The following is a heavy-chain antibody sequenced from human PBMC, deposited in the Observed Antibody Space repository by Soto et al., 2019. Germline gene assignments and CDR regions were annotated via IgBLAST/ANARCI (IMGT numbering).Heavy chain of an antibody. J-gene: IGHJ6*02. V-gene: IGHV3-33*01. CDR1: GFKFSDRA. D-gene: IGHD2-15*01. CDR2: VWSDGSEK. Sequence: QVQLVESGGGVVQPGRSLRLSCAASGFKFSDRAMHWVRQAPGKGREWLAIVWSDGSEKFYAGSVKGRFTISRDNSKNTVYLQMDSLNAEDTAMYYCARALFPDEDIYAMDVWGQGTAVTVSS. CDR3: ARALFPDEDIYAMDV.